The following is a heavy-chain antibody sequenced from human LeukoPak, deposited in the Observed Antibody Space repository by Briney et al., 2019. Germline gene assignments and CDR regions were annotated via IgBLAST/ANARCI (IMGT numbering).Heavy chain of an antibody. CDR1: GGSFSNHF. CDR3: ARAYYDFWSGYHNWFDP. Sequence: SETLSLTCSVSGGSFSNHFWSWVRQPAGKGLEWIGRIYPSGNTNYNPSLKSRVTISVDTSKNQFSLKLSSVTAADTAVYYCARAYYDFWSGYHNWFDPWGQGTLVTVSS. J-gene: IGHJ5*02. D-gene: IGHD3-3*01. CDR2: IYPSGNT. V-gene: IGHV4-4*07.